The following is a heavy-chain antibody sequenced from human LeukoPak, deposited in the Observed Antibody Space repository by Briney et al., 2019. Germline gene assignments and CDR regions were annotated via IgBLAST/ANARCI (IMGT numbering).Heavy chain of an antibody. Sequence: SETLSLTCTDPGGSISSYYWSWIRQPPGKGLEWIGYIYYSGSTNYNPSLKSRVTISVDTSKNQFSLKLSSVTAADTAVYYCARGLGYGEYLVPFDIWGQGTLVTVSS. J-gene: IGHJ3*02. D-gene: IGHD4-17*01. CDR2: IYYSGST. V-gene: IGHV4-59*01. CDR3: ARGLGYGEYLVPFDI. CDR1: GGSISSYY.